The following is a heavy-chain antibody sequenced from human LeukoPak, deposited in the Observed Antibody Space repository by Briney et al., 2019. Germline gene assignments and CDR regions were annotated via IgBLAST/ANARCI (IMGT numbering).Heavy chain of an antibody. Sequence: ASVKVSCKASGYTFTSYGISWVRQAPGQGLEWMGWISAYNGNTNYAQKLQGRVTMTTDTSTSTAYMELSSLRSEDTAVYYCASERAHYYGSGSYSKYYYGMDVWGQGTTVTVSS. CDR1: GYTFTSYG. V-gene: IGHV1-18*01. CDR2: ISAYNGNT. J-gene: IGHJ6*02. D-gene: IGHD3-10*01. CDR3: ASERAHYYGSGSYSKYYYGMDV.